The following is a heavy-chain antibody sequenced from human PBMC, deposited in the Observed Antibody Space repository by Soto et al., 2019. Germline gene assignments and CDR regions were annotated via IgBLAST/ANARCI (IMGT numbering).Heavy chain of an antibody. J-gene: IGHJ4*02. CDR2: IYYSGST. V-gene: IGHV4-39*01. Sequence: PSETLSLTCTVSGGSISSSSYYWGWIRQPPGKGLECIGSIYYSGSTYYNPSLKSRVTISVDTSKNQFSLRRSSVTAADRAVYYCARQRQTLGPFFDYWGKGTLVTVSS. D-gene: IGHD7-27*01. CDR1: GGSISSSSYY. CDR3: ARQRQTLGPFFDY.